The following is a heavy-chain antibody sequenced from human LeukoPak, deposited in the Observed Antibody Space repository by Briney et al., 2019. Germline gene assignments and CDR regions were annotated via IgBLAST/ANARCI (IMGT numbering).Heavy chain of an antibody. CDR2: IRYDGSNK. Sequence: GGSLRLSCAASGFTFSSYGMHWVRQAPGKGLEWVAFIRYDGSNKYYADSVKGRFTISRDNSKNTLCLQMNSLRAEDTAVYYCAKDTPSYGDYGGYFDYWGQGTLVTVSS. CDR3: AKDTPSYGDYGGYFDY. J-gene: IGHJ4*02. V-gene: IGHV3-30*02. CDR1: GFTFSSYG. D-gene: IGHD4-17*01.